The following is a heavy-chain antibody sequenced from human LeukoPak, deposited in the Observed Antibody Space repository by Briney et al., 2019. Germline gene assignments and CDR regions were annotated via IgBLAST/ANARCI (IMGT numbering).Heavy chain of an antibody. CDR3: ARLGPASSGWPESFDY. CDR2: IKRDGSEK. Sequence: PGGSLRLSCAASGFTFNSYWMNWVRQAPGKGLEWVANIKRDGSEKYYVDSVKGRFTISRDNAKNSLDLQMNSLRVEDTAVYHCARLGPASSGWPESFDYWGRGTLVTVSS. J-gene: IGHJ4*02. D-gene: IGHD6-19*01. V-gene: IGHV3-7*03. CDR1: GFTFNSYW.